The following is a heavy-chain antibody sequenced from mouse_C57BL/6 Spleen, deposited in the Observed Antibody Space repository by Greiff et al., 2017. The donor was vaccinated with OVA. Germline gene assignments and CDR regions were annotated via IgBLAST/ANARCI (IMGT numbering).Heavy chain of an antibody. D-gene: IGHD1-3*01. V-gene: IGHV1-19*01. CDR3: ASGGKDYAMDY. CDR2: INPYNGGT. Sequence: DVKLVESGPVLVKPGASVKMSCKASGYTFTDYYMNWVKQSHGKSLEWIGVINPYNGGTSYNQKFKGKATLTVDKSSSTAYMELNSLTSEDSAVYYCASGGKDYAMDYWGQGTSVTVSS. CDR1: GYTFTDYY. J-gene: IGHJ4*01.